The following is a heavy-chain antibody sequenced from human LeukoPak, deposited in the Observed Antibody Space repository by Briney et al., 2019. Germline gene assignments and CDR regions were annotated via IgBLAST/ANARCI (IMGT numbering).Heavy chain of an antibody. Sequence: PGGSLRLSCAASGFTFSDYYMNWIRQAPGKGLEWISYISGSGNTIYQADSVKGRFTISRDNAKNSLFLQMNSLRADDTAVYYCARDLEHQMVLGRFDPWGQGTLFIVSS. CDR3: ARDLEHQMVLGRFDP. V-gene: IGHV3-11*01. CDR2: ISGSGNTI. J-gene: IGHJ5*02. CDR1: GFTFSDYY. D-gene: IGHD6-13*01.